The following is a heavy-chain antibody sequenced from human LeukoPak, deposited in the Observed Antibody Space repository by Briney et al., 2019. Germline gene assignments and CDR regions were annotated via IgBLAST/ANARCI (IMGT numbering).Heavy chain of an antibody. V-gene: IGHV4-34*01. CDR3: ARGIQRGFLTEPTPYFDS. Sequence: SETLSLTCAVYGGSFSGYYWSWIRQPPGKGLEWIGEINHSGSTNYNPSLKSRVTISVDTSKNQFSLKLSSVTAADTAVYYCARGIQRGFLTEPTPYFDSWGQGTLVTVSS. CDR1: GGSFSGYY. CDR2: INHSGST. J-gene: IGHJ4*02. D-gene: IGHD1-26*01.